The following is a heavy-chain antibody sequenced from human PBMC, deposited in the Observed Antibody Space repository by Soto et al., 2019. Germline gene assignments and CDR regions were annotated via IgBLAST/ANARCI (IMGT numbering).Heavy chain of an antibody. CDR3: AKGERRCSSTTCYPPLDY. D-gene: IGHD2-2*01. CDR1: GFTFSSYA. V-gene: IGHV3-23*01. Sequence: EVQLLESGGGLVQPGGSLRLSCVASGFTFSSYAMSWVRQAPGKGLEWVSTISGSGGSTYYADSVKGRFTISRDNSKNTLYLQMNSLRAEDTAVYYCAKGERRCSSTTCYPPLDYWGQGTLVTVSS. J-gene: IGHJ4*02. CDR2: ISGSGGST.